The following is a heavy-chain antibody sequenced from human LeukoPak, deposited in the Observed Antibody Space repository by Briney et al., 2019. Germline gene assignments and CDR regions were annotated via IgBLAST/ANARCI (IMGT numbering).Heavy chain of an antibody. V-gene: IGHV4-38-2*02. CDR3: ARVGDNYYMDV. D-gene: IGHD3-16*01. CDR2: FYHSGST. J-gene: IGHJ6*03. CDR1: GYSISSGYY. Sequence: SETLSLTCTVSGYSISSGYYWGWIRQPPGKGLEWIGSFYHSGSTYYNPSLKSRITISVDTSKNQFSLKPRSVTAADTAVYYCARVGDNYYMDVWGKGTTVTVSS.